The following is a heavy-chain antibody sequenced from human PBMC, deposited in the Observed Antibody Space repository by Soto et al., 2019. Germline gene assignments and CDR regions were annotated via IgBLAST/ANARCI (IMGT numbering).Heavy chain of an antibody. CDR3: VKRYSYGFSSWFDP. J-gene: IGHJ5*02. D-gene: IGHD5-18*01. CDR2: ISRNGGST. V-gene: IGHV3-64D*08. CDR1: GFTFSSYA. Sequence: GGSLRLSCSASGFTFSSYAMHWVRQAPGKGLEYVSAISRNGGSTYYADSVKGRFTISRDNSKNTLYLQMSSLRAEDTAVYYCVKRYSYGFSSWFDPWGQGTLVTVSS.